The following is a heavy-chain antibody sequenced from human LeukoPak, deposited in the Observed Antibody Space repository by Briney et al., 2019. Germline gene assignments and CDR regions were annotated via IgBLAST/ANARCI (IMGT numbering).Heavy chain of an antibody. CDR3: AREGGTYPYNFDY. CDR2: IWFDGSNK. V-gene: IGHV3-33*08. Sequence: GGSLRLSCAASGFSFGSHPMNWVRQAPGKGLEWVAIIWFDGSNKYYAESVKGRFTISRDNSMNTLYLQMNSLRAEDTAVYYCAREGGTYPYNFDYWGQGTLVTVSS. D-gene: IGHD1-14*01. J-gene: IGHJ4*02. CDR1: GFSFGSHP.